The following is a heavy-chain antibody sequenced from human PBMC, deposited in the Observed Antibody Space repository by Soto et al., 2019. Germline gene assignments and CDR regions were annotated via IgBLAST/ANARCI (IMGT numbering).Heavy chain of an antibody. D-gene: IGHD4-4*01. CDR1: GYSFTNYY. J-gene: IGHJ4*02. CDR2: INPFGGDT. Sequence: GALVKVSFKASGYSFTNYYTHWLRQAPGQGLEWMGIINPFGGDTNYAQKFQGRLTMTRDTSTSIVYMELSSLRSEDTAIYYCARSPTPKSFFDYWGQGTLVTVSS. V-gene: IGHV1-46*01. CDR3: ARSPTPKSFFDY.